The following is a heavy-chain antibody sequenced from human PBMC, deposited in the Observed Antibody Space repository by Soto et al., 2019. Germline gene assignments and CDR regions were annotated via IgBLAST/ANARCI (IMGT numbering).Heavy chain of an antibody. CDR1: GDTFSFYS. CDR2: VNPILSMS. V-gene: IGHV1-69*04. CDR3: ATSYGAGYRAFDY. D-gene: IGHD3-10*01. J-gene: IGHJ4*02. Sequence: QVQLVQSGAEVKRPGSSVKVSCKASGDTFSFYSINWVRQAPGLGLEWMGRVNPILSMSNYAQRFQGRVTMNADKSTSTAYMELSGLRSEVTAMYCCATSYGAGYRAFDYWGQGALVTVSS.